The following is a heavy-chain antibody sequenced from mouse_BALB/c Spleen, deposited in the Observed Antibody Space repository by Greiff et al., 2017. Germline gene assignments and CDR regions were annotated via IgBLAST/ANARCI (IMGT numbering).Heavy chain of an antibody. J-gene: IGHJ1*01. CDR2: ISSGGST. CDR1: GFTFSSYA. V-gene: IGHV5-6-5*01. D-gene: IGHD2-12*01. CDR3: ERGYDGYFDG. Sequence: EVKLVESGGGLVKPGGSLKLSCAASGFTFSSYAMSWVRQTPEKRLEWVASISSGGSTYYPDSVKGRFTISRDNARNILYLQMSSLRSEDTAMYYCERGYDGYFDGWGAGTTVTVSS.